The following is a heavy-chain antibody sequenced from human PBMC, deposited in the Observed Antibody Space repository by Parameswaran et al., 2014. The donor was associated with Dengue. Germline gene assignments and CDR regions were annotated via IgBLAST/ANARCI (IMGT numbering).Heavy chain of an antibody. V-gene: IGHV1-18*01. Sequence: PGASVKVSCKASGYTFTSYGISWVRQAPGQGLEWMGWISAYNGNTNYAQELQGRVTMTTDTSTSTAYMELRSLRSDDTAVYYCARDPQDTAMGYGMDVWGQGTTVTVSS. CDR1: GYTFTSYG. D-gene: IGHD5-18*01. CDR3: ARDPQDTAMGYGMDV. CDR2: ISAYNGNT. J-gene: IGHJ6*02.